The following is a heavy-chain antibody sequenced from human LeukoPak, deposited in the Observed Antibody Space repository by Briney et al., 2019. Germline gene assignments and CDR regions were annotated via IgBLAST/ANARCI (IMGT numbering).Heavy chain of an antibody. J-gene: IGHJ4*02. CDR3: ASRFDY. CDR1: DFTFRDYR. CDR2: IDEPSRTI. V-gene: IGHV3-48*01. Sequence: GGALRVSCAASDFTFRDYRMNWVRQAPGKGREGVSYIDEPSRTIYYAPSVKGRFTISRDNPKNSLYLQMNSLRAEDTAVYYCASRFDYWGPGTLVTVSS.